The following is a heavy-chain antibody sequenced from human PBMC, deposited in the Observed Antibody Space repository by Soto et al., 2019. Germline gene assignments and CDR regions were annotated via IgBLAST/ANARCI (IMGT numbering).Heavy chain of an antibody. CDR3: AKDHGTTVLTAGFDL. CDR1: GFTFSTYA. Sequence: QVQVVESGGGVVQPGRSLRLSCEVSGFTFSTYAMHWVRQAPGKGLEWVAVISYDGTNQYYTDSVKGRFTISRDSSMNTLYLQMNSLRAEDTAVYYCAKDHGTTVLTAGFDLWGRGTLVTVSS. D-gene: IGHD4-17*01. CDR2: ISYDGTNQ. J-gene: IGHJ2*01. V-gene: IGHV3-30*18.